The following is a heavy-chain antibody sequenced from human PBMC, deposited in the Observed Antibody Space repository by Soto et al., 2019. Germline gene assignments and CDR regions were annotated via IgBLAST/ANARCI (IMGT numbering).Heavy chain of an antibody. CDR2: INHSGST. J-gene: IGHJ1*01. Sequence: QVQLQQWGAGLLKPSETLSLTCAVYGGYFSGYYWSWIRQPPGKGLEWIGEINHSGSTNYNPSLTSRVTISVDTSKNQFSLKLSSVTAAVTAVYYSARGYCGGDCPWRQGTLVTVSS. CDR3: ARGYCGGDCP. V-gene: IGHV4-34*01. D-gene: IGHD2-21*02. CDR1: GGYFSGYY.